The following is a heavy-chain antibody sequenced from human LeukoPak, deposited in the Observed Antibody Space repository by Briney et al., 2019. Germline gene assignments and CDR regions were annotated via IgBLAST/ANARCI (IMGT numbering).Heavy chain of an antibody. V-gene: IGHV1-2*02. D-gene: IGHD3-10*01. CDR1: GYTFTGYY. J-gene: IGHJ4*02. CDR3: ARSLFGDPSY. CDR2: SSPNSGDT. Sequence: ASVKVSCKASGYTFTGYYIHWVRQAPGQGLEWMGWSSPNSGDTNYAQKFQGRVTMTRDTSISTAYMELSRLRSDDTAVYYCARSLFGDPSYWGQGTLVTVSS.